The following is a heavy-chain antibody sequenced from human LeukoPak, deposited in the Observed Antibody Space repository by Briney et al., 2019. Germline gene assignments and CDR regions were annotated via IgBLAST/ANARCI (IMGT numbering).Heavy chain of an antibody. CDR2: INTNTGNP. CDR3: ARGPRYYGSGSYYFDY. Sequence: ASVKVSCKASGYTFTTNAMNWVRQAPGQGLERMGWINTNTGNPTYVQGFTGRFVFSLDTSVSTAFLQISSLKAEDTAVYYCARGPRYYGSGSYYFDYWGQGTLVTVSS. V-gene: IGHV7-4-1*02. CDR1: GYTFTTNA. J-gene: IGHJ4*02. D-gene: IGHD3-10*01.